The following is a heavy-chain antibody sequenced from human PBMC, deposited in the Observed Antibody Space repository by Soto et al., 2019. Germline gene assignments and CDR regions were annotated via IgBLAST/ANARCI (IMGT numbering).Heavy chain of an antibody. CDR1: GGSISSSSYY. CDR3: ASGDYYGSIDY. J-gene: IGHJ4*02. V-gene: IGHV4-39*01. CDR2: IYYSGST. D-gene: IGHD3-10*01. Sequence: QLQLQESGPGLVKPSETLYLSCAVCGGSISSSSYYWGWIRQPPGKGLEWIGSIYYSGSTYYNPSLKSRVTISVDTSKNQFSLKLSSVTAADTAVYYCASGDYYGSIDYWGQGTLVTVSS.